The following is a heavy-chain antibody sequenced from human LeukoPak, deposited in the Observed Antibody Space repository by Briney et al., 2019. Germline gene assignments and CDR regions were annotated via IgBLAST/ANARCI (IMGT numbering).Heavy chain of an antibody. CDR2: IHTSGTT. V-gene: IGHV4-4*07. CDR3: ARGDLYDGGGRNWFDP. CDR1: GDSMRSFY. Sequence: SETLSLTCTVSGDSMRSFYWSFIRQPAGKGLEWIGRIHTSGTTCYNASLKSRVAISVETSKNQFSLRLTSVTAADTAVYYCARGDLYDGGGRNWFDPWGQGTLVTVS. J-gene: IGHJ5*02. D-gene: IGHD3-16*01.